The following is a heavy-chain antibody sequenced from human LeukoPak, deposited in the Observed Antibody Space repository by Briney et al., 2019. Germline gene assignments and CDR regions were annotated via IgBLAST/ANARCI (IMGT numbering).Heavy chain of an antibody. J-gene: IGHJ4*02. D-gene: IGHD2-2*01. Sequence: ASVKVSCKASGYTFTSYSISWVRQAPGQGLEWMGWISAYNGNTNYAQKLQGRVTMTTDTSTSTAYMELRSLRSDDTAVYYCARLRFVVVPAAIDYWGQGTLVTVSS. CDR3: ARLRFVVVPAAIDY. CDR1: GYTFTSYS. V-gene: IGHV1-18*01. CDR2: ISAYNGNT.